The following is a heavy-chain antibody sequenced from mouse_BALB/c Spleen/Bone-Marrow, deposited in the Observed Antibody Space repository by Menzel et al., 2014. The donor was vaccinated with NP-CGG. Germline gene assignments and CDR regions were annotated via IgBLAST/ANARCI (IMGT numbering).Heavy chain of an antibody. D-gene: IGHD2-1*01. V-gene: IGHV1-7*01. J-gene: IGHJ4*01. CDR2: INPSTGDT. CDR3: ARGNYEAMDS. Sequence: VQLQQSGAELAKPGASVKMSCKASGYTFTRYWMHWVKQRPGQGLEWIGYINPSTGDTEYNQKFKDKATLTADMSSSTACMQLSSLTSEDSAVYYCARGNYEAMDSWGQGTSVTVSS. CDR1: GYTFTRYW.